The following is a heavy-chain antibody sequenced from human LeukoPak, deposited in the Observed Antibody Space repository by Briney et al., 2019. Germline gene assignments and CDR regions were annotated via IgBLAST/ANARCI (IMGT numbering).Heavy chain of an antibody. J-gene: IGHJ4*02. CDR3: AKSLGVGGYTRYKGFDQ. D-gene: IGHD5-24*01. Sequence: GGSLRLSCAVSGFTFSTEAMTWVRQAPGKGLEWVSSMSGSDGSTYYADFVKGRFTISRDDSKNTLHLQMNSLRAEDTAVYYCAKSLGVGGYTRYKGFDQWGQGTLVTVSS. CDR2: MSGSDGST. CDR1: GFTFSTEA. V-gene: IGHV3-23*01.